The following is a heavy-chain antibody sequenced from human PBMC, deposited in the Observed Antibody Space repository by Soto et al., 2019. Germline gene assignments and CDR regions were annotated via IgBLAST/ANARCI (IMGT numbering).Heavy chain of an antibody. CDR1: GLTFRTYA. D-gene: IGHD3-3*01. Sequence: EVQLLESGGGLVQPGGSLRVSCAASGLTFRTYAMSWVRQAPGKGLEWVAGISGNGYKTYYADSVKGRFTISRDNSKSTLYLQMNGLRAEHTAVYYCANFYSDFWSGPVHDAFDIWGQGTMVTVSS. J-gene: IGHJ3*02. CDR3: ANFYSDFWSGPVHDAFDI. V-gene: IGHV3-23*01. CDR2: ISGNGYKT.